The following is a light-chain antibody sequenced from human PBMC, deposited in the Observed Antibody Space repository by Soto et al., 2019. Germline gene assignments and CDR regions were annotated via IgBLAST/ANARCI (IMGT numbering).Light chain of an antibody. J-gene: IGKJ5*01. CDR1: QDIAGY. CDR2: AAS. CDR3: QHPTRFPRN. Sequence: FVGGRITNKSGASQDIAGYLAWYQHKPGRAPELLIHAASSLQSGVPSRFSCSGSGTDFTFTISILLPEDFPSYYCQHPTRFPRNFAQGTRLEIK. V-gene: IGKV1-12*01.